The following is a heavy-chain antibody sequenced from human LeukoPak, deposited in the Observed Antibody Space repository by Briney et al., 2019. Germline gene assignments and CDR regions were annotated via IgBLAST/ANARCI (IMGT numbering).Heavy chain of an antibody. V-gene: IGHV3-48*03. CDR1: GFTFSSYE. CDR2: ILNSGTTT. Sequence: GGSLRLSCAASGFTFSSYEMNWVRQAPGKGLEWVSYILNSGTTTYYADSVKGRFTISRDNAKNSLYLLMNSLRAEDTGVYYCARDPPDYWGQGILVTVSS. CDR3: ARDPPDY. J-gene: IGHJ4*02.